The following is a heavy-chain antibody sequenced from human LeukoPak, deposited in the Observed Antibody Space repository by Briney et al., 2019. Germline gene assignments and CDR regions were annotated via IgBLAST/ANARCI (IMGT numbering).Heavy chain of an antibody. V-gene: IGHV1-69*13. Sequence: SVKVSCKASGYTFTSYAMNWVRQAPGQGLEWMGGIIPIFGTANYAQKFQGRVTITADESTSAAYMELSSLRSEDTAVYYCARRERNYYDSSGYYDLDYWGQGTLVTVSS. D-gene: IGHD3-22*01. J-gene: IGHJ4*02. CDR2: IIPIFGTA. CDR3: ARRERNYYDSSGYYDLDY. CDR1: GYTFTSYA.